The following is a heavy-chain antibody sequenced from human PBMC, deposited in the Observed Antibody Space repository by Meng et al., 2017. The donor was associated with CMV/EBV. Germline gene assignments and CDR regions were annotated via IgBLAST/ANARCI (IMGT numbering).Heavy chain of an antibody. J-gene: IGHJ4*02. V-gene: IGHV4-34*01. D-gene: IGHD3-22*01. CDR3: ARGRWLRY. CDR1: GGSFSGYY. CDR2: INHSGST. Sequence: MSLTCAVYGGSFSGYYWGWIRQPPGKGQEWIEEINHSGSTNYNPSLKSRVTISVDTSKNQFSLKLSSVTAADTAVYYCARGRWLRYWGQGTLVTVSS.